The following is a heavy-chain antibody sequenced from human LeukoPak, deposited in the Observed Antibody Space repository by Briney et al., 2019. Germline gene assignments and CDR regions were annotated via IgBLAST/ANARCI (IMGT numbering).Heavy chain of an antibody. CDR3: AKPAISSRGWYYDY. V-gene: IGHV3-74*01. Sequence: GGSLRLSCAASGFTLSSHWMHWVRQAPGKGLVWVSRINSDGSSTSYADSVKGRFTISRDNAKNTLYLQMNSLRAEDTAVYYCAKPAISSRGWYYDYWGQGTLVTVSS. J-gene: IGHJ4*02. D-gene: IGHD6-19*01. CDR2: INSDGSST. CDR1: GFTLSSHW.